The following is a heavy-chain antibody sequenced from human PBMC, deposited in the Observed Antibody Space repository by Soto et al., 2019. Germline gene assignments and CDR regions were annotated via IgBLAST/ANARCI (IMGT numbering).Heavy chain of an antibody. V-gene: IGHV3-23*01. D-gene: IGHD3-3*01. CDR3: VKGPEITIFGVAPADY. J-gene: IGHJ4*02. CDR2: ISGSGGST. CDR1: GFTFSSYA. Sequence: EVQLLESGGGLVQPGGSLRLSCAASGFTFSSYAMSWVRQAPGKGLEWVSAISGSGGSTYYADSVKGRFTISRDNSKNTLYLQMNSLRAEDTAVYYCVKGPEITIFGVAPADYWGQGTLVTVSS.